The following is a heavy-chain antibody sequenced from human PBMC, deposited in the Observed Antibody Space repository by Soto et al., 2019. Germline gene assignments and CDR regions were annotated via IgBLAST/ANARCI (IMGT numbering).Heavy chain of an antibody. Sequence: GGSLRLSCAASGFTFSSYAMSWVRQAPGKGLEWASAISGSGGSTYYADSVKGRFTISRDNSKNTLYLQMNSLRAEDTAVYYCAKEPPYYDFWSGYRYTSTYGMDVWGQGTTVTVSS. CDR3: AKEPPYYDFWSGYRYTSTYGMDV. CDR2: ISGSGGST. D-gene: IGHD3-3*01. V-gene: IGHV3-23*01. CDR1: GFTFSSYA. J-gene: IGHJ6*02.